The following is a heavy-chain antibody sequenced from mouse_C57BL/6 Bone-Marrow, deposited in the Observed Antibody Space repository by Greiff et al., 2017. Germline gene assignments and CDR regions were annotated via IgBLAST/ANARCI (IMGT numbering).Heavy chain of an antibody. CDR2: IHPNSGST. CDR3: ARDYRYFDV. D-gene: IGHD2-12*01. J-gene: IGHJ1*03. CDR1: GYTFTSYW. Sequence: QVQLQQPGAELVKPGASVKLSCKASGYTFTSYWMHWVKQRPGQGLEWIGMIHPNSGSTNYNEKFKGKATLTVDKSSRKAYMQLSSLTSEDSAVYYCARDYRYFDVWGTGTTVTVSS. V-gene: IGHV1-64*01.